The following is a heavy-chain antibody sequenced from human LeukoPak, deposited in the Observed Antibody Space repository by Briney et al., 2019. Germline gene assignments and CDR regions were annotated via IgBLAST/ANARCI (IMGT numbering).Heavy chain of an antibody. CDR3: TRHYDILTGYYGGAYDI. V-gene: IGHV3-73*01. CDR1: GFTFSGSA. J-gene: IGHJ3*02. CDR2: IRSKANSYAT. D-gene: IGHD3-9*01. Sequence: GGSLRLSCAASGFTFSGSAMHWVRHASGKGLEWVGRIRSKANSYATAYAASVKGRFTISRDDSKNTAYLQMNSLKTEDTAVYYCTRHYDILTGYYGGAYDIWGQGTMVTVSS.